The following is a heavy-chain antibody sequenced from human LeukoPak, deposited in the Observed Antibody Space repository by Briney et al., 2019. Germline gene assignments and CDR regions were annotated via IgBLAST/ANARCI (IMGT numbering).Heavy chain of an antibody. J-gene: IGHJ4*02. CDR3: ANHKSAFEY. CDR2: ISGSASGGIT. D-gene: IGHD3-3*02. CDR1: GFTFSIYG. Sequence: PGESLRLSCAASGFTFSIYGLSWVRQSPGKGLEWVSAISGSASGGITNYADSVKGRFTISRDNNKNTLYLQMNSLRVEDTAIYYCANHKSAFEYWGQGTLVTVSS. V-gene: IGHV3-23*01.